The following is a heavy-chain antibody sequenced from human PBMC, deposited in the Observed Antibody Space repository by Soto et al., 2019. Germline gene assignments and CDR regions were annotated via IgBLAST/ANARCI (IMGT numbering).Heavy chain of an antibody. J-gene: IGHJ1*01. V-gene: IGHV3-53*01. CDR3: ARDLHPPNFQH. CDR1: GFTVSSNS. CDR2: VYSGGST. Sequence: EVPLVESGGGLIQPGGSLRLSCAASGFTVSSNSMSWVRQAPGKGLEWVSVVYSGGSTYYADSVKGRFTISRDNSKNTLYLQMNSLRAEDTAVYYCARDLHPPNFQHWGEGTLVTVSS. D-gene: IGHD4-4*01.